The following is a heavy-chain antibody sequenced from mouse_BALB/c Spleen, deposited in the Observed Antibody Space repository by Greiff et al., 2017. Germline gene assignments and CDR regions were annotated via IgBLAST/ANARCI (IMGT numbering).Heavy chain of an antibody. J-gene: IGHJ3*01. CDR1: GYTFTNYW. Sequence: VQLQQSGAELVRPGTSVKISCKASGYTFTNYWLGWVKQRPGHGLEWIGDIYPGGGYTNYNEKFKGKATLTADTSSSTAYMQLSSLTSEDSAVYFCARWKGRYDETGLAYWGQGTLVTVSA. CDR3: ARWKGRYDETGLAY. D-gene: IGHD2-14*01. V-gene: IGHV1-63*02. CDR2: IYPGGGYT.